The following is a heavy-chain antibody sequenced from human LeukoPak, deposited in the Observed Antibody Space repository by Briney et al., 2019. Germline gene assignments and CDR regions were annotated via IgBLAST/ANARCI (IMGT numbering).Heavy chain of an antibody. Sequence: GGSLRLSCAASGFTFSRYAIHWVRQAPGKGLEWVALISYDGSNKYYADSVKGRFTISRDNSKNTLSLQMNSLRADDTAIYFCVRAEILTCSRTSCHSGYFDNWGQGTRVTVSS. J-gene: IGHJ4*03. CDR2: ISYDGSNK. CDR3: VRAEILTCSRTSCHSGYFDN. D-gene: IGHD2-2*01. CDR1: GFTFSRYA. V-gene: IGHV3-30*04.